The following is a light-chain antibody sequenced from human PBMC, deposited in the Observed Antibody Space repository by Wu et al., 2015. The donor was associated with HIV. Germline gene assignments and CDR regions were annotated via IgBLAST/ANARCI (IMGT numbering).Light chain of an antibody. V-gene: IGKV3-11*01. Sequence: EIVLTQSPATLSFSPGERATLFCRASQSVSGTLAWYQQKLGQAPRLLIYDASNRATGIPDRFSGGGSVTDFTLTISSLEPEDFAVYYCQQRSNWPPWTFGQGTKVEIK. J-gene: IGKJ1*01. CDR3: QQRSNWPPWT. CDR2: DAS. CDR1: QSVSGT.